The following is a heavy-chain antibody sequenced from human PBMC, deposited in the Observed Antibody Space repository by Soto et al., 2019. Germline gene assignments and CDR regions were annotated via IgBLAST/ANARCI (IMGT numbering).Heavy chain of an antibody. CDR3: ARDSGWPILNFDN. Sequence: VGSLRLSCAASDFDFSSYGIHWVRQAPGKGLEWVAASSYDGRETFYADSAKGRFTVSKEMSKNTAFLQMNALRHEDTAVYFCARDSGWPILNFDNWGQRTPVTVSS. J-gene: IGHJ4*02. D-gene: IGHD3-10*01. CDR1: DFDFSSYG. V-gene: IGHV3-30*03. CDR2: SSYDGRET.